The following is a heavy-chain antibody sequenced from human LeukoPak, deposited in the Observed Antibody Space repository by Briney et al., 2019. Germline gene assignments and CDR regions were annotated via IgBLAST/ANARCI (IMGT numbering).Heavy chain of an antibody. D-gene: IGHD3-3*01. V-gene: IGHV4-34*01. CDR3: ARGRRYYDFWSGYYYYYYGMDV. CDR1: GGSFSDYF. J-gene: IGHJ6*02. CDR2: ISHSGST. Sequence: SETLSLTCAVYGGSFSDYFWSWIRQPPGKGLEWIGEISHSGSTTYNPSLRSRVTISGDTSKKQFSLKLSSVTAADTAVYYCARGRRYYDFWSGYYYYYYGMDVWGQGTTVTVSS.